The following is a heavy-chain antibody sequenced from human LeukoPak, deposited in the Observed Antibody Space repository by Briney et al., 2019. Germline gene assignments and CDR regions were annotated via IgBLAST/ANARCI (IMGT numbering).Heavy chain of an antibody. CDR3: AKGIWSSGWSCFDY. J-gene: IGHJ4*01. V-gene: IGHV3-23*01. CDR2: LSGSGSTT. CDR1: GFTFSNSA. D-gene: IGHD6-19*01. Sequence: GGSLRLSCAASGFTFSNSAMSWVPEAPGKGLEGVSTLSGSGSTTYYADSVKGRFTISRDNSKNTLHLQMNSVRAEDTAVYYCAKGIWSSGWSCFDYWGHGTMVTVSS.